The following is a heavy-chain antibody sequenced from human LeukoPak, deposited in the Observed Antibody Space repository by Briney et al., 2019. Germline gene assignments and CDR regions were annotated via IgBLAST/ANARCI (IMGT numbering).Heavy chain of an antibody. V-gene: IGHV3-7*03. Sequence: GGSLRLSCAASGFIFSNYWMGWVRQAPGKGLECLANIKTDGSEKYYVDSVKGRFSISRDNGKNSLYLQMNSLRAEDTAVYYCVSAVRGSSFAICGQGTKVTVSS. CDR2: IKTDGSEK. CDR1: GFIFSNYW. D-gene: IGHD3-10*02. CDR3: VSAVRGSSFAI. J-gene: IGHJ3*02.